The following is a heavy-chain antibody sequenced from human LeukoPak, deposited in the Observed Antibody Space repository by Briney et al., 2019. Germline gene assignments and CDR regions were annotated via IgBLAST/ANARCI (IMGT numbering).Heavy chain of an antibody. V-gene: IGHV4-34*01. CDR3: ARGRSYYDFWSGYWRGFDY. J-gene: IGHJ4*02. D-gene: IGHD3-3*01. CDR1: GGSFSGYY. Sequence: SETLSLTCGVYGGSFSGYYWTWIRQPPGKGLEWIGEINHSGSTNYNPSLKSRVTISVDTSKNQFSLKLSSVTAADTAVYYCARGRSYYDFWSGYWRGFDYWGQGTLVTVSS. CDR2: INHSGST.